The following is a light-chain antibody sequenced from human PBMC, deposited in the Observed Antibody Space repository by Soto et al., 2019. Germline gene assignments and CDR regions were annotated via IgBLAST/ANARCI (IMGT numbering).Light chain of an antibody. V-gene: IGKV1-39*01. CDR2: ASS. CDR3: QQGHTSAIT. J-gene: IGKJ5*01. Sequence: DIQITQCPACLSSCVVDRVSITCRASQNIGKHLNWYQQKPGEATKFLIYASSSLQSGVPSRFSGSGSGTDFTLTINSLLPEDFATYYCQQGHTSAITFGQGTRLEI. CDR1: QNIGKH.